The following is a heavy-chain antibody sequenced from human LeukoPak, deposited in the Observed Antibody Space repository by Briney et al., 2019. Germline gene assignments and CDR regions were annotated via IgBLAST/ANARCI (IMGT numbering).Heavy chain of an antibody. J-gene: IGHJ4*02. V-gene: IGHV1-18*01. CDR1: GYTFTSYG. D-gene: IGHD3-3*01. CDR2: ISAYNGST. Sequence: ASVKVSCKASGYTFTSYGISWVRQAPGQGLEWMGWISAYNGSTNYAQKLQGRVTMTTDTSTSTAYMELRSLRSDDTAVYYCARDVTIFGVVIIKGRSFDYWGQGTLVTVSS. CDR3: ARDVTIFGVVIIKGRSFDY.